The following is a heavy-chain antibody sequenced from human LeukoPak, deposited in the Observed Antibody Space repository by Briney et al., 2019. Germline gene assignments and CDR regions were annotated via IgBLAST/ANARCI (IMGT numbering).Heavy chain of an antibody. CDR2: IKSKTDGGTT. CDR1: GFTFSNTW. J-gene: IGHJ4*02. Sequence: PGGSLRLSCAASGFTFSNTWMSWLRQAPGKGLEWVGCIKSKTDGGTTDYAAPVKGRFTISRDDSKNTLYLQMNSLKTEDTAVYLCTTGLRAGDTNWGRETLVTVSS. V-gene: IGHV3-15*01. CDR3: TTGLRAGDTN. D-gene: IGHD3-16*01.